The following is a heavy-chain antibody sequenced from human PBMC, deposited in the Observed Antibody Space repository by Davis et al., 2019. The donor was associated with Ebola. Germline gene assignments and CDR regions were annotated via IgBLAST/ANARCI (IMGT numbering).Heavy chain of an antibody. Sequence: GESLKISCAASGFTFSSYAMSWVRQAPGKGLEWVSAISGSGGSTYYADSVKGRFTISRDNSKNTLYLQMNSLRAEDTAVYYCATCRIAAAAYYMDVWGKGTTVTVSS. CDR2: ISGSGGST. CDR3: ATCRIAAAAYYMDV. D-gene: IGHD6-13*01. V-gene: IGHV3-23*01. J-gene: IGHJ6*03. CDR1: GFTFSSYA.